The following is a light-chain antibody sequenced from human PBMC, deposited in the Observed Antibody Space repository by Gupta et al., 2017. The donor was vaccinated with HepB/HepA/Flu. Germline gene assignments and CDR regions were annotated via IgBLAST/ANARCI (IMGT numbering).Light chain of an antibody. V-gene: IGKV3-15*01. Sequence: EIVMTQSPATLSVSPGERATLSCRASEYVRSNLAWYQQKPGQAPRLLIYGASTRDTGIPARFSGSGSGKEFTLTISSRQSEDFAIYYCQQYKNWPPRTFGQGTKVEIK. CDR1: EYVRSN. J-gene: IGKJ1*01. CDR2: GAS. CDR3: QQYKNWPPRT.